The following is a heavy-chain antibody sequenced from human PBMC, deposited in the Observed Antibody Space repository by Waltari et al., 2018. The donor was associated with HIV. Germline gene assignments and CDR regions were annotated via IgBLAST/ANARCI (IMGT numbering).Heavy chain of an antibody. CDR1: SVSISSTPYF. J-gene: IGHJ4*02. CDR2: VSSSGST. CDR3: VRHSRGTGVDTEAFDS. D-gene: IGHD2-8*01. V-gene: IGHV4-39*01. Sequence: QLQLQESGPGLVKPSETLSLTCTVSSVSISSTPYFWGWIRQPPGKGLEWIGSVSSSGSTYYTPSLRRRVTISVDTSRNHFSLRLTSVTAADTAVYFCVRHSRGTGVDTEAFDSWGQGTRVTVSS.